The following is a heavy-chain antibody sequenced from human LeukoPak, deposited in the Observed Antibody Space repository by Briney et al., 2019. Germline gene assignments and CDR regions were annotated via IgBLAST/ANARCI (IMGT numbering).Heavy chain of an antibody. Sequence: GGSLRLSCAASGFTFSNYAMSWVRQAPGKGLEWVSAISGSGGSTYYADSEKGRFTISRDNSTNTLYLQMNSLRAEDTAVYYCAKGARGYSDGFYFDYWGQGTLVTVSS. J-gene: IGHJ4*02. V-gene: IGHV3-23*01. CDR2: ISGSGGST. CDR3: AKGARGYSDGFYFDY. D-gene: IGHD2-15*01. CDR1: GFTFSNYA.